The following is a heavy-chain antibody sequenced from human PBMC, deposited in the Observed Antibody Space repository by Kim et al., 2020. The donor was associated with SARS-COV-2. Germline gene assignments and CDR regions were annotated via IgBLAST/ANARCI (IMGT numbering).Heavy chain of an antibody. CDR2: ST. V-gene: IGHV3-23*01. J-gene: IGHJ4*02. CDR3: AKSQELFDY. D-gene: IGHD1-7*01. Sequence: STSYADALRCRFTISRDNSKNTLYLQMNSLRAEATAVYYCAKSQELFDYWGQGTLVTVSS.